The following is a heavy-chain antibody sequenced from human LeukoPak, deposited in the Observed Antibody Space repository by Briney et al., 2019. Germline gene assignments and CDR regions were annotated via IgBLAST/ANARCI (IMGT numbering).Heavy chain of an antibody. V-gene: IGHV4-59*01. CDR1: GGSFSGYY. Sequence: SETLSLTCAVYGGSFSGYYWSWIRQPPGKGLEWIGYIYYSGSTNYNPPLKSRVTISVDTSKNQFSLKLSSVTAADTAVYYCARDSSWDYYFDYWGQGTLVTVSS. CDR3: ARDSSWDYYFDY. D-gene: IGHD6-13*01. J-gene: IGHJ4*02. CDR2: IYYSGST.